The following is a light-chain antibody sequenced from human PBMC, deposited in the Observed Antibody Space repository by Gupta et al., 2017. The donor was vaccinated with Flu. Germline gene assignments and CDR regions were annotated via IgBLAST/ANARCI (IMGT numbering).Light chain of an antibody. V-gene: IGLV2-8*01. CDR1: SSDVGGHNY. J-gene: IGLJ1*01. CDR3: SSYAGSNNRYV. CDR2: EVS. Sequence: QSALTPPPSASGSPGQSVTISCTGTSSDVGGHNYVSWYQQHPGKVPKLMIYEVSKRPSGVPDRFSGSKSGNTASLTVSGLQAEDEAEYYCSSYAGSNNRYVFGTGTTVTVL.